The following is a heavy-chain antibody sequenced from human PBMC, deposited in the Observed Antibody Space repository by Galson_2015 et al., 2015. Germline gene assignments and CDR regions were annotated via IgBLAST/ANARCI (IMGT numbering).Heavy chain of an antibody. Sequence: SVKVSCKASGYIFTSYGINWVRQAPGQGLEWMGWISAYNGNTNYAQKLLGRVTMTTDTSTSTAYMELRSLRSDDTAVYYCARVGYDILTGTPTPDDYWGQGTLVTVSS. CDR1: GYIFTSYG. J-gene: IGHJ4*02. D-gene: IGHD3-9*01. V-gene: IGHV1-18*01. CDR3: ARVGYDILTGTPTPDDY. CDR2: ISAYNGNT.